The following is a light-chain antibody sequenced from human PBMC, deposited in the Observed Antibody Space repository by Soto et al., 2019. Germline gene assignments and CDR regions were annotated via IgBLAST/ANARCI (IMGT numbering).Light chain of an antibody. Sequence: DIQMTQSPSSLSASVGDSVTITCRASQSISSYLNWYQQKPGKAPKLLIYAASSLQSGVPSRFSGSGAGTDFNLTISSMQPEAFATYYYQPSYSEGTFGPGTKVDIK. J-gene: IGKJ3*01. CDR1: QSISSY. V-gene: IGKV1-39*01. CDR3: QPSYSEGT. CDR2: AAS.